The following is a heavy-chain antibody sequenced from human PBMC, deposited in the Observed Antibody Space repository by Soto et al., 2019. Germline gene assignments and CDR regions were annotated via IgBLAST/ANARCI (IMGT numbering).Heavy chain of an antibody. Sequence: EVQLVESGGGLVKPGGSLRLSCAASGFTFSSYSMNWVRQAPGKGLEWVSSISSSSSYIYYADSVKGRFTISRDNAKNSLDLEMNSLRVEDTAVYYCARCGYGDRTDAFGMGVWGQGTTVTVSS. CDR3: ARCGYGDRTDAFGMGV. V-gene: IGHV3-21*01. D-gene: IGHD4-17*01. J-gene: IGHJ6*02. CDR1: GFTFSSYS. CDR2: ISSSSSYI.